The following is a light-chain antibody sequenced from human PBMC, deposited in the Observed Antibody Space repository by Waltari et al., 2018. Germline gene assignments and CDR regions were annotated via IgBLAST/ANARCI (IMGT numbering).Light chain of an antibody. CDR1: QLGDKY. CDR2: QDS. Sequence: SYELTQPPSVSVSPGQTASITCSGDQLGDKYACWYQQKPGQSPVLVIYQDSKRPSGIPERFSCSNSGNTATLTISGTQAMDEADYYCQAWDSSIVVFGGGTKLTVL. J-gene: IGLJ2*01. CDR3: QAWDSSIVV. V-gene: IGLV3-1*01.